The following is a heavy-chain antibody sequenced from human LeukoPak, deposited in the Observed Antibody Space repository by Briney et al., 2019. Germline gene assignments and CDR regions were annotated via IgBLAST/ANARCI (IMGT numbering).Heavy chain of an antibody. Sequence: SESLSLTCTVSGGSISSSLYYWGWIRQPPGKGLECIGNIFYEGSTYYNPSLRSRVTISVDTSKNQFSLKLSSVTAADTAVYYCARVALLWFREPGYFDYWGQGTLVTVSS. J-gene: IGHJ4*02. V-gene: IGHV4-39*07. CDR2: IFYEGST. D-gene: IGHD3-10*01. CDR3: ARVALLWFREPGYFDY. CDR1: GGSISSSLYY.